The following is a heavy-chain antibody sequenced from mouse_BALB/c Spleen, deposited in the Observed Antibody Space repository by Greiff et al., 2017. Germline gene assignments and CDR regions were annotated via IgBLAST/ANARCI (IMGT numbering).Heavy chain of an antibody. Sequence: LQQSGAELVRPGTSVKISCKASGYTFTNYWLGWVKQRPGHGLEWIGDIYPGGGYTNYNEKFKGKATLTADTSSSTAYMQLSSLTSEDSAVYFCARGGATGYFDVWGAGTTVTVSS. CDR3: ARGGATGYFDV. V-gene: IGHV1-63*02. CDR1: GYTFTNYW. D-gene: IGHD3-1*01. J-gene: IGHJ1*01. CDR2: IYPGGGYT.